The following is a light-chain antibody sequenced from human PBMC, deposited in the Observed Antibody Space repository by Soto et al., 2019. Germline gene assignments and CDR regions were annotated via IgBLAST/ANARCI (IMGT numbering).Light chain of an antibody. Sequence: DIPMTQSPSSLSASVGDRVTITCRASQSISMYLTWYQQKPGKAPQLLISGASTLQRGVPSRFSGSGSVTDFTLTINSLQPEDFANDYCQQSYHTFRTFGQGTKLEIK. CDR1: QSISMY. CDR2: GAS. J-gene: IGKJ2*01. V-gene: IGKV1-39*01. CDR3: QQSYHTFRT.